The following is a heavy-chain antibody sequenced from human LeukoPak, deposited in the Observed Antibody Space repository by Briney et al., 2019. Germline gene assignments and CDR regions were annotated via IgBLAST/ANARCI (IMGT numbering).Heavy chain of an antibody. V-gene: IGHV4-34*01. CDR3: ARHVYFDFWSGYYPRDPFGI. CDR1: GGSFSGYY. D-gene: IGHD3-3*01. J-gene: IGHJ3*02. CDR2: INHSGST. Sequence: PSETLSLTCAVYGGSFSGYYWSWIRQPPGKGLEWIGEINHSGSTNYNPSLKSRVTISVDTSKNQFSLKLSSVTAADTAVYYCARHVYFDFWSGYYPRDPFGIWGQGTMVTVSS.